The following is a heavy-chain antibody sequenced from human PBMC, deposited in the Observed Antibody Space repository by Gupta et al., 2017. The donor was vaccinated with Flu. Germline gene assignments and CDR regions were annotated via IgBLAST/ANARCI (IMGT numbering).Heavy chain of an antibody. Sequence: QVQLQESGPGLVKPSETLSLTCTVSGGSISSYYWSWIRQPAGKGLEWIGRIYTSGSTNYNPSLKSRVTMSVDTSKNQFSLKLSSVTAADTAVYYCARTVVVGPAAIIKFDPWGQGTLVTVSS. J-gene: IGHJ5*02. CDR2: IYTSGST. CDR3: ARTVVVGPAAIIKFDP. CDR1: GGSISSYY. V-gene: IGHV4-4*07. D-gene: IGHD2-2*01.